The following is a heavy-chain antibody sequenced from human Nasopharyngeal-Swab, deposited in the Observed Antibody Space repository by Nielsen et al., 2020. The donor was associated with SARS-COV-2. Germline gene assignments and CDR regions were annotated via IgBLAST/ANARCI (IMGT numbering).Heavy chain of an antibody. CDR2: VYSGGST. Sequence: GGSLRLSCEASRMMFSDYEMNWVRQAPGMGLEWVSVVYSGGSTFYADSVKGRFTISRDNSKNTLYLQMNNLRPEDTAMYYCASPVFGVVSDAFDLWGQGTMVTVSS. CDR1: RMMFSDYE. CDR3: ASPVFGVVSDAFDL. J-gene: IGHJ3*01. D-gene: IGHD3-3*01. V-gene: IGHV3-53*01.